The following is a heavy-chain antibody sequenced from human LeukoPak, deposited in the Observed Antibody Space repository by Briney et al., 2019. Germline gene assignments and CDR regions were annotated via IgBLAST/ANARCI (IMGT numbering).Heavy chain of an antibody. J-gene: IGHJ4*02. V-gene: IGHV4-34*01. CDR1: GGSFSGYY. CDR2: INHSGSA. Sequence: SETLSLTCAVYGGSFSGYYWSWIRQPPGKGLEWIGEINHSGSANYNPSLKSRVTISVDTSKNQFSLKLSSVTAADTAVYYCARGEVGANYYFDYWGQGTLVTVSS. CDR3: ARGEVGANYYFDY. D-gene: IGHD1-26*01.